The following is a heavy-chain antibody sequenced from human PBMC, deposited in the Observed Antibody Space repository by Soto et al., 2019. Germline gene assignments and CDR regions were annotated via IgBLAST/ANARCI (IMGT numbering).Heavy chain of an antibody. CDR1: GFALSGYW. Sequence: GGSLRLSCAASGFALSGYWMTWVRQAPGKGLEWVASINPDGTLKYYVDSVKGRFTISRDNAKNSLYLQMNSLRAEDTAVYYCARDRGGWSGSPYYYYGMDVWGQGTTVTVSS. CDR3: ARDRGGWSGSPYYYYGMDV. V-gene: IGHV3-7*01. J-gene: IGHJ6*02. CDR2: INPDGTLK. D-gene: IGHD3-3*01.